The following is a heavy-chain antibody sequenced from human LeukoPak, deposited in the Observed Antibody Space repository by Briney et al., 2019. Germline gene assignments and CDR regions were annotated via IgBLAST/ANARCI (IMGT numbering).Heavy chain of an antibody. V-gene: IGHV3-43*02. Sequence: GGSLRLSCAASGFTFDDYAMHWVRQAPGKGLVWVSLIGGDGGSAYYADSVKGRFTISRDNAKNSLYLQMNSLRADDTAVYYCARIVVAGFDYWGQGTLVTVSS. J-gene: IGHJ4*02. D-gene: IGHD6-19*01. CDR1: GFTFDDYA. CDR2: IGGDGGSA. CDR3: ARIVVAGFDY.